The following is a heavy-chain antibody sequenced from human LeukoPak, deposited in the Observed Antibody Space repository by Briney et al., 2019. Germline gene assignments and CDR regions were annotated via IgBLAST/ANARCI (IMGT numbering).Heavy chain of an antibody. CDR2: INHSGST. J-gene: IGHJ4*02. D-gene: IGHD2-2*02. V-gene: IGHV4-34*01. Sequence: HSETLSLTCAVYGGSFSGYYWSWIRQPPGKGLEWIGEINHSGSTNYNPSLKSRVTISVDTSKNQFSLKLSSVTAADTAVYYCARTAISDTIRDYWGQGTLVTVSS. CDR3: ARTAISDTIRDY. CDR1: GGSFSGYY.